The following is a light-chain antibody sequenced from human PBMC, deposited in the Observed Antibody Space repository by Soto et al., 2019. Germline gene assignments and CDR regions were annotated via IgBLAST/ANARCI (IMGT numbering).Light chain of an antibody. CDR1: RSDVGGYNY. J-gene: IGLJ1*01. CDR3: SSYTSSSTSGYV. V-gene: IGLV2-14*01. Sequence: QSVLTQPASVSGSPGQSITISCTGTRSDVGGYNYVSWYQQHPGRAPKLMIYDVSNRPSGVSNRFSGSKSGNTASLTISGLQAEDEADYYCSSYTSSSTSGYVFGTGTKVTVL. CDR2: DVS.